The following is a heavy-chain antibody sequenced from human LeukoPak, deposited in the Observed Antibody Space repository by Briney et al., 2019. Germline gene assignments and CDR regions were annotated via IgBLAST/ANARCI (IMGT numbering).Heavy chain of an antibody. CDR3: ARDGPQMAAPFDY. V-gene: IGHV3-48*01. D-gene: IGHD6-6*01. CDR2: ISSSSSTI. J-gene: IGHJ4*02. CDR1: GFTVSSNY. Sequence: GGSLRLSCAASGFTVSSNYMNWVRQAPGKGLEWVSYISSSSSTIYYADSVKGRFTISRDNAKNSLYLQMNSLRAEDTAVYYCARDGPQMAAPFDYWGQGTLVTVSS.